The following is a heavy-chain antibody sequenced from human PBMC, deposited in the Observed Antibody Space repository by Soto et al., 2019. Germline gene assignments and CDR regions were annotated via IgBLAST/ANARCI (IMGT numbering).Heavy chain of an antibody. CDR3: ARSVVGATQYDY. J-gene: IGHJ4*02. CDR2: IIPIFGTA. CDR1: GGTFSSYA. Sequence: SVKVSCKASGGTFSSYAISWVRQAPGQGLEWMGGIIPIFGTANYAQKFQGRVTITADESTSTAYMELSSLRSEDTAVYYCARSVVGATQYDYWGQGTLVTVSS. D-gene: IGHD1-26*01. V-gene: IGHV1-69*13.